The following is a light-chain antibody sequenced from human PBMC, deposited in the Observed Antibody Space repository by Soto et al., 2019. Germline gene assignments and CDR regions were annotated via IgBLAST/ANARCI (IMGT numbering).Light chain of an antibody. CDR1: SSDIGAYDY. V-gene: IGLV2-14*01. CDR3: SSYTSTSTLYV. Sequence: QSALTQPASLSGSPGQSITISCTGTSSDIGAYDYVSWFQQHPGKAPKLMISEVNNRPSGVSNRFSGSKSGNAASLTISGLQAEDEATYYCSSYTSTSTLYVFGPGTKVTVL. J-gene: IGLJ1*01. CDR2: EVN.